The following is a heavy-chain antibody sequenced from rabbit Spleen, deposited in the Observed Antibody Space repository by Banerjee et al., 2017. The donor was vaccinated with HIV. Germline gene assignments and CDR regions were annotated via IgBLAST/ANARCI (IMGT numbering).Heavy chain of an antibody. Sequence: QSLEESGGDLVKPGASLTLTCTASGVSFSSSSYMCWVRQAPGKGLEWIACLDSGSSGFTYFATWAKGRFTISKTSSTTVTLQMTRLTAADTATYFCARDTSSSFSSYGMDLWGQGTLVTFS. V-gene: IGHV1S40*01. D-gene: IGHD1-1*01. CDR2: LDSGSSGFT. CDR3: ARDTSSSFSSYGMDL. J-gene: IGHJ6*01. CDR1: GVSFSSSSY.